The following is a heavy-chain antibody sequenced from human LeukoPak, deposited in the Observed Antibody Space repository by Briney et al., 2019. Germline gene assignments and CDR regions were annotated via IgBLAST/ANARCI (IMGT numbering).Heavy chain of an antibody. J-gene: IGHJ4*02. D-gene: IGHD3-10*01. CDR3: ARDEANYYGSGSYFDY. CDR1: GYTFTGYY. Sequence: PLASVKVSCKASGYTFTGYYIHWVRQAPGQGLEWMGWINPNSGGTNYPQKFQGRVTMTRDTSISTAYMELGRLRSDDTAVYYCARDEANYYGSGSYFDYWGQGTLVTVSS. V-gene: IGHV1-2*02. CDR2: INPNSGGT.